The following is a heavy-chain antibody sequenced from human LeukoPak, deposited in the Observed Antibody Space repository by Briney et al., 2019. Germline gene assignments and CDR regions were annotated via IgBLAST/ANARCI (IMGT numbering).Heavy chain of an antibody. V-gene: IGHV3-33*01. CDR3: ARDYCGGDCYSFDY. CDR1: GFTFSSYG. D-gene: IGHD2-21*02. CDR2: IWYDGSNK. J-gene: IGHJ4*02. Sequence: GGSLRLSCAASGFTFSSYGMHWVRQAPGKGLEWVAVIWYDGSNKYYADSVKGRFTISRDNSKNPLYLQMNSLRAEDTAVYYCARDYCGGDCYSFDYWGQGTLVTASS.